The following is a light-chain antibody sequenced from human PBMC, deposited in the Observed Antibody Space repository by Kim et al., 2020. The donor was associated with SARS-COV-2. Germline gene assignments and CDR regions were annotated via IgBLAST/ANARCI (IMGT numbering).Light chain of an antibody. CDR2: RNN. CDR1: NIGSKA. V-gene: IGLV3-9*01. J-gene: IGLJ3*02. CDR3: QVWDSNTVV. Sequence: MALGQTARITCGGSNIGSKAVNWNQQKPGQAPVMVISRNNNRPAGIPERFSGSNSGNTATLTISRAQVGDEADYYCQVWDSNTVVFGGGTQLTVL.